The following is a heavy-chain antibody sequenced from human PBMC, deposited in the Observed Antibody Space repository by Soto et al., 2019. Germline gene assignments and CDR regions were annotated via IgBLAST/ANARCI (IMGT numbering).Heavy chain of an antibody. J-gene: IGHJ4*02. CDR3: ARSSRSYFDY. V-gene: IGHV4-31*03. Sequence: SETLSLTCTVSGGSISRSVYFWSWIRHHPGKGLEWIGYIYDSGSTYYNPSLKSRVSLSVDTSKNQFSLNLTSVTAADTAMYYCARSSRSYFDYWGQGTMVTFSS. CDR1: GGSISRSVYF. CDR2: IYDSGST.